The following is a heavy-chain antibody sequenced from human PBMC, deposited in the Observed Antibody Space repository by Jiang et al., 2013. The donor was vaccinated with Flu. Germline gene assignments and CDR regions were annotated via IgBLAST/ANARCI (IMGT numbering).Heavy chain of an antibody. V-gene: IGHV4-34*01. CDR3: ARGLAAAGY. CDR2: INHSGST. Sequence: LLKPSETLSLTCAVYGGSFSGYYWSWIRQPPGKGLEWIGEINHSGSTNYNPSLKSRVTISVDTSKNQFSLKLSSVTAADTAVYYCARGLAAAGYWGQGTLVTVSS. D-gene: IGHD6-13*01. CDR1: GGSFSGYY. J-gene: IGHJ4*02.